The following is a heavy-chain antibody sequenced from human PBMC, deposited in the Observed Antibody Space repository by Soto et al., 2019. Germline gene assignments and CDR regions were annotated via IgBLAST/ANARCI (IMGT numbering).Heavy chain of an antibody. CDR2: IYYSGNT. J-gene: IGHJ4*02. D-gene: IGHD2-15*01. V-gene: IGHV4-59*08. Sequence: SETLSLTCTVSGGSISSYYWSWIRQPPGKGLECIGYIYYSGNTNYNPSLKSRVTISVDTSKNQFSLKLSSVTAADTAVYYCARVGEYCSGGSCYSRPPGFDYWGQGTLVTVSS. CDR1: GGSISSYY. CDR3: ARVGEYCSGGSCYSRPPGFDY.